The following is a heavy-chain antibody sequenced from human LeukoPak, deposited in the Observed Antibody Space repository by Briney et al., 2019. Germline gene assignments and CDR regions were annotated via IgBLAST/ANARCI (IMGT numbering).Heavy chain of an antibody. CDR2: IYYSGST. D-gene: IGHD1-26*01. J-gene: IGHJ4*02. V-gene: IGHV4-59*01. CDR1: GGSITSYY. Sequence: PSETLTLTCTASGGSITSYYLRWIRQPPGKGLEWIGYIYYSGSTNYNPSLKSRVTISVDTSKNQFSLKLSSDTAADTAVYYCATEETASTSGRYYFDFWCQGTLVTVPS. CDR3: ATEETASTSGRYYFDF.